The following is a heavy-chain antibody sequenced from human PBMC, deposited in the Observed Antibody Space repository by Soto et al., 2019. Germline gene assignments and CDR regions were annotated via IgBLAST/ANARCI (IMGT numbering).Heavy chain of an antibody. CDR1: GFPFSNYG. Sequence: QVQLVESGGGVVQPGGSLRLSCAASGFPFSNYGMHWVRQAPGKGLEWVAVIWYHGSNKYYADSVKGRFTISRDNSKNTLYLQMNSRRAEDTAVYYCARDRDPGQWLTTNYFDYWGPGTLVTVSS. CDR3: ARDRDPGQWLTTNYFDY. J-gene: IGHJ4*02. V-gene: IGHV3-33*01. CDR2: IWYHGSNK. D-gene: IGHD6-19*01.